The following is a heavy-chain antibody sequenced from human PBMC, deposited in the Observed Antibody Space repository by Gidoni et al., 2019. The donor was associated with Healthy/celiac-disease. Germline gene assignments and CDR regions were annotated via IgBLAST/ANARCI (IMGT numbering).Heavy chain of an antibody. V-gene: IGHV1-46*01. CDR1: GYTFTSYY. D-gene: IGHD2-2*01. Sequence: QVQLVQSGAEVKKPGASVKVSCKASGYTFTSYYMHWVRQAPGQGLEWMGIINPSGGSTSYAQKFQGRVTMTRDTSTSTVYMELSSLRSEDTAVYYCARDDIVVVPAARGPPNGDYYYGMDVWGQGTTVTVSS. J-gene: IGHJ6*02. CDR2: INPSGGST. CDR3: ARDDIVVVPAARGPPNGDYYYGMDV.